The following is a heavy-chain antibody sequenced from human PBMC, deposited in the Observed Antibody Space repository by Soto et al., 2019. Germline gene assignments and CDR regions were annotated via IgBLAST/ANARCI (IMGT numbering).Heavy chain of an antibody. V-gene: IGHV1-18*01. CDR1: GYTFTSYG. CDR2: ISAYNGNT. CDR3: LSDSWVYCSSTSCYFIGDY. Sequence: ASVKVSCKASGYTFTSYGISWVRQAPGQGLEWMGWISAYNGNTNNAQKLQGRVTMTTDTSTSTAYMELRSLRSNNTAVYFCLSDSWVYCSSTSCYFIGDYCGQGTLVTVSS. J-gene: IGHJ4*02. D-gene: IGHD2-2*01.